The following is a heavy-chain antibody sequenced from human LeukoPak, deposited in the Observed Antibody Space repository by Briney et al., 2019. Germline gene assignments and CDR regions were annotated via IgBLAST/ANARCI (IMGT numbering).Heavy chain of an antibody. J-gene: IGHJ4*02. Sequence: GGSLRLSCAASGFTFSSYAMSWVRQAPGKGVEWVSAFSCSGGNTYYADSVRGRFTISRDNSKTTLYLQMNSLRAEDTAVYYCAKSSWGPSWPLGYCFDYWGQGTLVTVSS. CDR3: AKSSWGPSWPLGYCFDY. CDR1: GFTFSSYA. V-gene: IGHV3-23*01. D-gene: IGHD2-2*01. CDR2: FSCSGGNT.